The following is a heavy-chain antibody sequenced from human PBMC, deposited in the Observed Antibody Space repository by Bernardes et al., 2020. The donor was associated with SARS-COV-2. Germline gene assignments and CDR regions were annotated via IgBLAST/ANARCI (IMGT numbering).Heavy chain of an antibody. CDR2: IYPGDSDT. CDR1: GYTFTTYW. Sequence: GESLKISCKASGYTFTTYWVDWVRQMPGKGLEWMGIIYPGDSDTRYSPSFQGQVTISADKSINTAYLQWDSLKASDTAIYYCARRHKGWWSPLYYWGQGTLVTVSS. V-gene: IGHV5-51*01. J-gene: IGHJ4*02. CDR3: ARRHKGWWSPLYY. D-gene: IGHD2-15*01.